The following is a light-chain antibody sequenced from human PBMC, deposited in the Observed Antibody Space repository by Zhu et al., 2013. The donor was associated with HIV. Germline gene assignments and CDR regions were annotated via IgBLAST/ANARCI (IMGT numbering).Light chain of an antibody. V-gene: IGLV3-1*01. Sequence: SYELTQAPSVSVSPGQTASITCSGDKLGYKYACWYQQKPGQSPVLVIYQDDKRPSGIPERFSGSNSGNTATLTISGTQAMDEADYFCQAWDSRTAVFGGGTKLTVL. J-gene: IGLJ2*01. CDR1: KLGYKY. CDR2: QDD. CDR3: QAWDSRTAV.